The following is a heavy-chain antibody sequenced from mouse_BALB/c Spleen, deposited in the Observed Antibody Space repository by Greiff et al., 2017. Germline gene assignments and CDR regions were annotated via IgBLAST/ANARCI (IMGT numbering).Heavy chain of an antibody. CDR2: ISSGGSYT. CDR1: GFTFSSYA. J-gene: IGHJ2*01. V-gene: IGHV5-9-4*01. CDR3: AREGGNSGIYDY. Sequence: EVQVVESGGGLVKPGGSLKLSCAASGFTFSSYAMSWVRQSPEKRLEWVAEISSGGSYTYYPDTVTGRFTISRDNAKNTLYLEMSSLRSEDTAMYYCAREGGNSGIYDYWGQGTTLTVSS. D-gene: IGHD2-1*01.